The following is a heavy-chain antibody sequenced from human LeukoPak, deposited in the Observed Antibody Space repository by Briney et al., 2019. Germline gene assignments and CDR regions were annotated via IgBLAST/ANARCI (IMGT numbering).Heavy chain of an antibody. Sequence: PGGTLRLSCAASGFTFSSYGMSWVRQAPGKGLEWVSAISGSGGSTYYADSVKGRFTISRDNSKNTLYLQMNSLRAEDTAVYYCAKGTDITIFGVVISWGQGTLVTVSS. CDR1: GFTFSSYG. J-gene: IGHJ4*02. D-gene: IGHD3-3*01. CDR3: AKGTDITIFGVVIS. CDR2: ISGSGGST. V-gene: IGHV3-23*01.